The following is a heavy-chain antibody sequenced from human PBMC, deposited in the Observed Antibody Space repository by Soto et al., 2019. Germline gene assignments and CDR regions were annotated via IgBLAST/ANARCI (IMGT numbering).Heavy chain of an antibody. CDR3: AKLPLIQRYFDY. V-gene: IGHV3-23*01. D-gene: IGHD1-1*01. Sequence: GGAPRPPLAASGFLFCKYALSWVRPAPGRGLEWVSIISGSGDKTYYADSVEGRFTISRDNSKNTVSLQMNSLRADDTAIYYCAKLPLIQRYFDYWGQGTPVTVSS. CDR2: ISGSGDKT. J-gene: IGHJ4*02. CDR1: GFLFCKYA.